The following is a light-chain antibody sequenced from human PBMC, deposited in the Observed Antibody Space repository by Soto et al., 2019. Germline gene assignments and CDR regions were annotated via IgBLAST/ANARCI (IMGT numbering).Light chain of an antibody. CDR2: GAS. Sequence: EIVLTQSPGTLSLSPGDRATLSCRASQPVSSSYLAWYQQSPGQAHRLLIYGASRRATGVSDRFSGSGSGTDFTLTISRKEPENFSVSYSQQCGISTWPFGKSTTVKIK. J-gene: IGKJ1*01. V-gene: IGKV3-20*01. CDR1: QPVSSSY. CDR3: QQCGISTWP.